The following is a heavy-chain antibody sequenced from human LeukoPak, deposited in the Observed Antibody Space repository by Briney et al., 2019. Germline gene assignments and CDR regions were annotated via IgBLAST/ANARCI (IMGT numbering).Heavy chain of an antibody. J-gene: IGHJ4*02. Sequence: GSGPTLVKPTQTLTLTCSFSGFSLTTSGVGVGWIRQPPGKALEWLALIYWDDDKRYSPSLKTRLTITKDTSKNQVVLTLTNMDPVDTATYYCAHAYGSGICLNFESWGQGALVTVSS. D-gene: IGHD3-10*01. CDR2: IYWDDDK. V-gene: IGHV2-5*02. CDR3: AHAYGSGICLNFES. CDR1: GFSLTTSGVG.